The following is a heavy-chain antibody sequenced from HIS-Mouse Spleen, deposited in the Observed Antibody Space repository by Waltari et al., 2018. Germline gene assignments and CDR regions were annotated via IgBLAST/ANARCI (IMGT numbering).Heavy chain of an antibody. J-gene: IGHJ2*01. V-gene: IGHV4-39*07. Sequence: LPLQESRPALVKLSEPLSLPCTVSCLPISSSSYYWRCLRQPPGKGLEWIGSIYYSWITYYNPSLKSRVTISVDTSKNQFSLKLSSVTAADTAVYYCAREIPYSSSWYDWYFDLWGRGTLVTVSS. CDR1: CLPISSSSYY. CDR2: IYYSWIT. CDR3: AREIPYSSSWYDWYFDL. D-gene: IGHD6-13*01.